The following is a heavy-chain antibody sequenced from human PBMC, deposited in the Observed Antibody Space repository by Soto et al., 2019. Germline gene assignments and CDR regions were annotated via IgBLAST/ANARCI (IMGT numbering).Heavy chain of an antibody. Sequence: PGGSLRLSCAASGLTFSNVWMTWVRQAPGKGLEWVGRIKSKSDGETADVAAPVKARFTISRDDSKNTVFLEMNSLKSEDTALYYCAITAMINRDSSTSFEYGGRGTQDNVSS. J-gene: IGHJ4*02. D-gene: IGHD5-18*01. CDR1: GLTFSNVW. CDR3: AITAMINRDSSTSFEY. V-gene: IGHV3-15*01. CDR2: IKSKSDGETA.